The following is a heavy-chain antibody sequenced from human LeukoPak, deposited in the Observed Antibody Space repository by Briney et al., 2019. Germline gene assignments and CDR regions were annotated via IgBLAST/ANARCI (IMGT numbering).Heavy chain of an antibody. D-gene: IGHD1-14*01. Sequence: GGSLRLSCAASGFIFSNYYMGWIRQAPGKGLEGVANTQEDGSATYYVDSVKGRFTISRDNAKNSLDLQMNSLRAEDTAVYFCARRKEVQTTFDCWGQGTLVTVSS. V-gene: IGHV3-7*01. CDR3: ARRKEVQTTFDC. CDR1: GFIFSNYY. J-gene: IGHJ4*02. CDR2: TQEDGSAT.